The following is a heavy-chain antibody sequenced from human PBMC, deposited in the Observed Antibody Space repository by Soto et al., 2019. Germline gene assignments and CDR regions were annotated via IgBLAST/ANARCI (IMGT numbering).Heavy chain of an antibody. CDR1: GGSISSYY. CDR2: IYYSGST. J-gene: IGHJ4*02. Sequence: SETLSLTCTVSGGSISSYYWSWIRQPPGKGLEWIGYIYYSGSTNYNPSLKSRVTISVDTSKNQFSLKLSSVTAADTAVYYCAREAGDYADYWGQGTLVTVSS. CDR3: AREAGDYADY. V-gene: IGHV4-59*01. D-gene: IGHD4-17*01.